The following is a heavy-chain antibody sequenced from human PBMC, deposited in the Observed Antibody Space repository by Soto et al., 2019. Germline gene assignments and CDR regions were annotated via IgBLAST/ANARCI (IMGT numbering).Heavy chain of an antibody. Sequence: SETLSLTCTVSGGSISGYYWSWIRQPPGKGLEWIGYMYNTGSTVYNPSLKSRVIISVDRSKNQFSLKVSSVTAADTAVYYCARVWGGAFDIWGQGTMVTVSS. V-gene: IGHV4-59*01. CDR2: MYNTGST. CDR1: GGSISGYY. J-gene: IGHJ3*02. D-gene: IGHD3-10*01. CDR3: ARVWGGAFDI.